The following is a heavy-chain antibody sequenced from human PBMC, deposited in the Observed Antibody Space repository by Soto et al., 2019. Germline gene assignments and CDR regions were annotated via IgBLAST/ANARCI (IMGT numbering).Heavy chain of an antibody. V-gene: IGHV4-4*02. J-gene: IGHJ4*02. CDR3: ARDPDSSSWYLLGDY. CDR2: IYHSGST. Sequence: QVQLQESGPGLVKPSGTLSLTCAVSGGSISSSNWWSWVRQPPGKGLEWIGEIYHSGSTNYNPSLKVRVSIAVVNSKNPFSLKLSSVTAEDTALYYCARDPDSSSWYLLGDYWGQGTLVTVSS. CDR1: GGSISSSNW. D-gene: IGHD6-13*01.